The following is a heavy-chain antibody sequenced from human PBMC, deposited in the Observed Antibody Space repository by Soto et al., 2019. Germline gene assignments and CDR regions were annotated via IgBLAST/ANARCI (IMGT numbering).Heavy chain of an antibody. Sequence: ASVKVSCKASGGTFSSYAISWVRQAPGQGLEWMGGIIPIFGTANYAQKFQGRVTITADESTSTAYMELSSLRSEDTAVYYCARDQGYCSGGSCHRGYYYYGMDVWGQGTTVTVSS. CDR2: IIPIFGTA. D-gene: IGHD2-15*01. CDR3: ARDQGYCSGGSCHRGYYYYGMDV. V-gene: IGHV1-69*13. J-gene: IGHJ6*02. CDR1: GGTFSSYA.